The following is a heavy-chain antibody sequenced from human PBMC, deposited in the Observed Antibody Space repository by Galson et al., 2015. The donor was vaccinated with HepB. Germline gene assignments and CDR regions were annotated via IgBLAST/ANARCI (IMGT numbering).Heavy chain of an antibody. CDR3: ARRNPPLTVGWYFDL. D-gene: IGHD2-8*02. CDR2: IYYSGST. V-gene: IGHV4-59*08. J-gene: IGHJ2*01. CDR1: GGSISGYY. Sequence: SETLSLTCTVSGGSISGYYWSWIRQPPGKGLEWIGYIYYSGSTDYNTSLKSRVTISVDTSKNQFSLKLSSVTAADTAVYYCARRNPPLTVGWYFDLWGRGTLVTVSS.